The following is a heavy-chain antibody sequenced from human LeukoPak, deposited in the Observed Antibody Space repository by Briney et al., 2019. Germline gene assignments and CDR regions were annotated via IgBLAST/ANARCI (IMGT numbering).Heavy chain of an antibody. V-gene: IGHV4-34*01. Sequence: SETLSLTCAVYGGSFSGYYWNWIRQPPGKGLEWIGEINHSGSTNYNPSLKSRVTISVDTSKNQFSLKLSSVTAADTAVYYCARSWWVRGWFDPWGQGTLVTVSS. CDR3: ARSWWVRGWFDP. J-gene: IGHJ5*02. D-gene: IGHD2-15*01. CDR1: GGSFSGYY. CDR2: INHSGST.